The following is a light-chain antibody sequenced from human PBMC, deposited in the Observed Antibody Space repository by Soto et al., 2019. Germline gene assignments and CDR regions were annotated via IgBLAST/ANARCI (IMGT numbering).Light chain of an antibody. Sequence: QSVLTQPASVSGSPGQSITISCTGTSTDFVSYNRVSWYQQPPGTAPKLIIYEASNRPSGVPDHFSGSKSGNTASLTISGLQAADEADYYCSLYTSENTYVFGTGTKVTVL. CDR1: STDFVSYNR. V-gene: IGLV2-18*01. J-gene: IGLJ1*01. CDR3: SLYTSENTYV. CDR2: EAS.